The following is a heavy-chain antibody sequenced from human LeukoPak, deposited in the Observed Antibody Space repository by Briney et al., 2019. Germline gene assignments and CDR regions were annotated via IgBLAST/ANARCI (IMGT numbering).Heavy chain of an antibody. CDR3: ARQFYYDSGGSHY. CDR1: GGSISSSSYY. V-gene: IGHV4-39*01. D-gene: IGHD3-22*01. CDR2: IFYSGST. Sequence: PSETLSLTCTVSGGSISSSSYYWGWLRQPPGKGLEWIGSIFYSGSTYYNPSLESRVTISVDTSKNQFSLKLSSVTAADTAVYYCARQFYYDSGGSHYWGQGTLVTVSS. J-gene: IGHJ4*02.